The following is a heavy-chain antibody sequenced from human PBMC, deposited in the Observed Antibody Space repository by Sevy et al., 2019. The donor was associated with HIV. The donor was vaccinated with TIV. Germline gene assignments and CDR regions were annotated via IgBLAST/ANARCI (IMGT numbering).Heavy chain of an antibody. D-gene: IGHD1-26*01. CDR3: AGENAWGRGYS. CDR2: IYYNGNT. J-gene: IGHJ4*02. CDR1: GGSITSLY. Sequence: SETLSLTCTVSGGSITSLYWGWIRQPPGKGLEWIANIYYNGNTNYNPSLKSRVTISLGTSKNQFSLRLSSVTAADTAIYYYAGENAWGRGYSWGQGTLVTVSS. V-gene: IGHV4-59*08.